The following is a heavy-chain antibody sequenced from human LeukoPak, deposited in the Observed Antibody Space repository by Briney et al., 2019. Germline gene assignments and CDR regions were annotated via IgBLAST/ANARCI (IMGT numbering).Heavy chain of an antibody. CDR2: INHSGST. CDR1: DGSFSGYY. J-gene: IGHJ4*02. Sequence: PSETLSLTCAVYDGSFSGYYSSWIRQPPGKGLEWIGGINHSGSTYYNPSLKSRVTISVDTSKNQFSLKLSSVTAADTAVYYCARLMGRDGYNPVLYYFDYWGQGTLVTVSS. V-gene: IGHV4-34*01. D-gene: IGHD5-24*01. CDR3: ARLMGRDGYNPVLYYFDY.